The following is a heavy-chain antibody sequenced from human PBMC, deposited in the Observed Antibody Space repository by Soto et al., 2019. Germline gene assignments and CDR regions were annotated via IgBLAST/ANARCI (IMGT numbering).Heavy chain of an antibody. CDR3: ARRAETNGWNGFGADKYYFDF. CDR1: GYTFTSYD. D-gene: IGHD1-1*01. V-gene: IGHV1-8*01. J-gene: IGHJ4*02. CDR2: MNPNTGNS. Sequence: ASVKVSFKAFGYTFTSYDIYWLRQATGQELAGMGWMNPNTGNSAYAQKFQGRVTVTSDTSINTVHMQLSSLRSEDTAVYYCARRAETNGWNGFGADKYYFDFWGQGTRVTVS.